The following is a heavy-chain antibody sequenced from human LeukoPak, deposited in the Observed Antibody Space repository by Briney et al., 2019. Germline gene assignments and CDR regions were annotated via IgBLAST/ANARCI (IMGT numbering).Heavy chain of an antibody. CDR3: ARTIGGGYSYGPYFDY. D-gene: IGHD5-18*01. Sequence: ASVNVSCKASGYTFISYGISWVRQAPGQGLEWMGRISAYNGNTDYAQKFQGRLTMTTDTSTSTAYMELRSLRSDDTAVFYCARTIGGGYSYGPYFDYWGQGSLVAVSS. CDR1: GYTFISYG. CDR2: ISAYNGNT. J-gene: IGHJ4*02. V-gene: IGHV1-18*01.